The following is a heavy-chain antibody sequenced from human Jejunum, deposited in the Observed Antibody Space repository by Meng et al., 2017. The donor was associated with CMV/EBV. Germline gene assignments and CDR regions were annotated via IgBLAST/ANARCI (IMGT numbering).Heavy chain of an antibody. CDR2: FYSSDTY. CDR1: GGPISNHY. J-gene: IGHJ4*02. V-gene: IGHV4-4*07. CDR3: ARGPGASTREGFDY. Sequence: AQLQEVGPRLVKPADTLSLTCTCSGGPISNHYWSWIRQSAGKGLEWIGRFYSSDTYNYHPSLNSRLTMSLDTSKNQFSLNLSSVTAADTAIYYCARGPGASTREGFDYWGLGTLVTVSS. D-gene: IGHD1-26*01.